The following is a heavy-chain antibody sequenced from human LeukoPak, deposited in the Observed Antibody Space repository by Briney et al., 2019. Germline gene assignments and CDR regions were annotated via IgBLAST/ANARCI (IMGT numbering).Heavy chain of an antibody. J-gene: IGHJ3*02. Sequence: GGSLRLSCAASGFTFSSYSMHWVRQAPGKGLEWVSSISHSSSYIYCADSVKGRFTISRDNAKNSLYLQMNSLRAEDTAVYYCARAYRDAFDIWGQETMVTVSS. CDR2: ISHSSSYI. CDR3: ARAYRDAFDI. V-gene: IGHV3-21*01. CDR1: GFTFSSYS.